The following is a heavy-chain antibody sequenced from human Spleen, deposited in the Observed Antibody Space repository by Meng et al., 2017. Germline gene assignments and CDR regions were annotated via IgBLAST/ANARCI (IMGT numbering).Heavy chain of an antibody. CDR3: AKDREGTTADYFDY. CDR1: GFTFSSYE. V-gene: IGHV3-23*01. Sequence: GESLKISCAASGFTFSSYEMNWVRQAPGKGLEWVSYISGSGVSTYYADSVKGRFTISRDNSKNTLYLQMNSLRAEDTAVYYCAKDREGTTADYFDYWGQGTLVTVSS. J-gene: IGHJ4*02. CDR2: ISGSGVST. D-gene: IGHD1-1*01.